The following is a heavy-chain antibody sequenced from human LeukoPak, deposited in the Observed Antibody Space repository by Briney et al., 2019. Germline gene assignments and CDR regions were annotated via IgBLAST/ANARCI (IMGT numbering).Heavy chain of an antibody. Sequence: GGSLRLSCAASGFTFSNYWMHWLRQVPGKGLVWVSRINTGGSSTTYADSVKGRFTISRDNAKNTLYLQMNSLRAEDTAVYYCARSNHADDYWGQGTLVTVSS. D-gene: IGHD4-11*01. CDR1: GFTFSNYW. CDR3: ARSNHADDY. V-gene: IGHV3-74*01. J-gene: IGHJ4*02. CDR2: INTGGSST.